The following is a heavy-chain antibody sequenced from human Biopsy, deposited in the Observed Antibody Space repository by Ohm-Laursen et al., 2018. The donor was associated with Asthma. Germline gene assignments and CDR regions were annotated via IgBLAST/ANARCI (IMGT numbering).Heavy chain of an antibody. D-gene: IGHD4-17*01. CDR2: VSSDGNNK. J-gene: IGHJ3*02. CDR1: GFVSSQCG. V-gene: IGHV3-30*03. CDR3: ARQSGQDNGDSNAFDT. Sequence: SLRLSCAASGFVSSQCGMHWVRQGPGKGLEWVALVSSDGNNKYYEQSVKGRFTISRDNSRNRLDLQINRLTVEDSAVYFCARQSGQDNGDSNAFDTWGQGTKVAVSS.